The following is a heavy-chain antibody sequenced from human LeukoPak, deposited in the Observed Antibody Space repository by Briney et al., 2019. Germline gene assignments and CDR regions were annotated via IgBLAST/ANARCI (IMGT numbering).Heavy chain of an antibody. CDR3: ARYGYSSTWQGGWHAFDI. CDR2: INPTSGDT. V-gene: IGHV1-46*01. D-gene: IGHD6-13*01. J-gene: IGHJ3*02. CDR1: GYTFTSYY. Sequence: ASVKVSCKASGYTFTSYYMHWVRQAPGQGLEWMGIINPTSGDTTYAQKFQGRVTMTRDMSTSTVYMELSSLTSEDTAVFYCARYGYSSTWQGGWHAFDIWGQGTMVTVSP.